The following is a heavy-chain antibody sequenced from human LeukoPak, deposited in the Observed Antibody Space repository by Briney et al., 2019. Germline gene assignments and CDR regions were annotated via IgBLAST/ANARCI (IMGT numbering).Heavy chain of an antibody. V-gene: IGHV5-51*01. Sequence: GGSLEISCKGSGYGFTNYWIGWVRQMPGKGLEWMGMIYPGESDTRYSPSLQGNVTISGEKSISTAYLQWSSLKPSDTAMYYCARPTYFYDGRGSYYYFDYWGQGTLVTVSS. CDR3: ARPTYFYDGRGSYYYFDY. J-gene: IGHJ4*02. D-gene: IGHD3-22*01. CDR2: IYPGESDT. CDR1: GYGFTNYW.